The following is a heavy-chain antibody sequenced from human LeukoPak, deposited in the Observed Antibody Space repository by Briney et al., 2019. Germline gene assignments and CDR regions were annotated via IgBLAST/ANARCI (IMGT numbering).Heavy chain of an antibody. CDR2: IWYDGINT. Sequence: GGSLRLSCAASGFTFSTYGMHWVRQAPGKGLEWVAVIWYDGINTDYAESVKGRFTVSRDNSKNTLFLQMNSLRAEGTAFYFCARDFPGGINGYYEGYYYDLWGQGTLDSVSS. J-gene: IGHJ4*02. D-gene: IGHD5-18*01. V-gene: IGHV3-33*01. CDR1: GFTFSTYG. CDR3: ARDFPGGINGYYEGYYYDL.